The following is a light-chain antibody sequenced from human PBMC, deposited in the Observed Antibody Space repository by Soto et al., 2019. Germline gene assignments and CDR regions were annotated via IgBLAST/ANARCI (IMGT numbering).Light chain of an antibody. CDR2: QDS. CDR1: NLGDKY. Sequence: SYELTQPPSVSVSPGQTASITCSGDNLGDKYACWYQQKPGQSPVLVIYQDSKRPSGIPERFSGSNSGNTATLTISGTQAMDEADYYCQAWVSSTFYVFGTGTKHTVL. CDR3: QAWVSSTFYV. J-gene: IGLJ1*01. V-gene: IGLV3-1*01.